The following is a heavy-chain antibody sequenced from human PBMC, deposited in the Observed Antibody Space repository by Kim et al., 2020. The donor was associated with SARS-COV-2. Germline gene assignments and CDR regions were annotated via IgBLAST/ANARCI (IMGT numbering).Heavy chain of an antibody. J-gene: IGHJ3*02. CDR2: INPNSGDT. CDR1: GYTFTGYY. CDR3: ARDCLPVAGTFTLDAFDI. V-gene: IGHV1-2*02. D-gene: IGHD6-19*01. Sequence: ASVKVSCKASGYTFTGYYLHWVRQAPGQGLEWMGWINPNSGDTNYAQEFQGRVAITRDTSIATAYMELSRLTSDDTAVYYCARDCLPVAGTFTLDAFDIWGQGAMVTVSS.